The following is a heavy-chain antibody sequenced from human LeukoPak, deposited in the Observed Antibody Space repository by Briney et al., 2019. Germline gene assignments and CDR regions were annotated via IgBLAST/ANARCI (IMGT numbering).Heavy chain of an antibody. D-gene: IGHD3-10*01. CDR3: ARGSRYYYDSGSYYPSYYYMDV. J-gene: IGHJ6*03. V-gene: IGHV1-2*02. CDR2: INPNSGGT. CDR1: GYSFTGYY. Sequence: ASVKVSCKASGYSFTGYYMHWVRQAPGQGLEWMAWINPNSGGTKYAQKFQGRVTMTRDTSISTAYMELSRLRSDDTAVYYCARGSRYYYDSGSYYPSYYYMDVWGKGTTVTVSS.